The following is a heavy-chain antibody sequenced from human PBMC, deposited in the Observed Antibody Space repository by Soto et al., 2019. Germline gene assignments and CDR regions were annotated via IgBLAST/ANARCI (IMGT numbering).Heavy chain of an antibody. CDR3: ARAPRPPATGDFSAMYYFDY. CDR1: GDRVSSNSAA. J-gene: IGHJ4*02. V-gene: IGHV6-1*01. CDR2: TYYRSKWYN. D-gene: IGHD7-27*01. Sequence: KQSQTLSLTCAISGDRVSSNSAAWNWIRQSPSRGLEWLGRTYYRSKWYNDYAVSVKSRITINPDTSKNQFSLQLNSVTPEDTAVYSCARAPRPPATGDFSAMYYFDYWGQGTLVTVSS.